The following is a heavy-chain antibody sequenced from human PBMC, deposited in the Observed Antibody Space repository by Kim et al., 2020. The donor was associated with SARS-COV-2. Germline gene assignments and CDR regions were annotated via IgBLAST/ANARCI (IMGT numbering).Heavy chain of an antibody. CDR3: TTVSMR. CDR2: IKSETDGGTA. V-gene: IGHV3-15*01. Sequence: GGSLRLSCAVSGIPFSNAWFNWVRQSPGKGLEWVGRIKSETDGGTADLAAPEKGRFAIARDDSKNTLYLLMNNVKTDDSAVYYCTTVSMRWGKGTLVTV. CDR1: GIPFSNAW. J-gene: IGHJ4*02. D-gene: IGHD2-2*01.